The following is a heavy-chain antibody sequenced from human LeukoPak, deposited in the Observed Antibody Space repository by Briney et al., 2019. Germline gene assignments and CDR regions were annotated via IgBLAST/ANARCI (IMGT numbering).Heavy chain of an antibody. J-gene: IGHJ4*02. Sequence: PGASVKVSCKASGYTFTSYDINWVRQPTGQGLEWLGWMNPNSGNTGYAQKFQGRVTMTRNTSISTAYMELSSLRSEDTAVYYCARGLNYYDSSGARDYWGQGTLVTVSS. V-gene: IGHV1-8*01. D-gene: IGHD3-22*01. CDR3: ARGLNYYDSSGARDY. CDR1: GYTFTSYD. CDR2: MNPNSGNT.